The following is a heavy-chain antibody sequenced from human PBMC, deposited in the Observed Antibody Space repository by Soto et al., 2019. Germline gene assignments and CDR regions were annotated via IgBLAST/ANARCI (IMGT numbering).Heavy chain of an antibody. CDR1: GYTFTSYD. V-gene: IGHV1-8*01. Sequence: ASVKVSCKASGYTFTSYDINWVRQATGQGLEWMGWMNPNSGNTGYAQKFQGRVTMTRNTSISTAYVELSSLRSEDTAVYYCARGRVARFLEWLLESNWFDPWGQGTLVTVSS. CDR3: ARGRVARFLEWLLESNWFDP. D-gene: IGHD3-3*01. J-gene: IGHJ5*02. CDR2: MNPNSGNT.